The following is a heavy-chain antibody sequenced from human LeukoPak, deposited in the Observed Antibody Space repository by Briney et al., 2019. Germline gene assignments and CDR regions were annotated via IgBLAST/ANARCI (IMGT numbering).Heavy chain of an antibody. CDR1: GFTFSSYW. Sequence: GGSLSLSFAASGFTFSSYWMSWVRQAPGKGLEWVANMKQDGSEKYYVDSVKGRFTISRDNAKNSLYLQMNSLRAEDTAVYYCARDSYLRYFDWLLKGVYYSDYWGQGTLVTVSS. V-gene: IGHV3-7*01. J-gene: IGHJ4*02. CDR3: ARDSYLRYFDWLLKGVYYSDY. D-gene: IGHD3-9*01. CDR2: MKQDGSEK.